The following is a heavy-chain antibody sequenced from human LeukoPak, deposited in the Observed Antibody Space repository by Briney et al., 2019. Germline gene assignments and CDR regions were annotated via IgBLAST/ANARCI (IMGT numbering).Heavy chain of an antibody. Sequence: GGSLRLSCAASGFTFSSYAMSWVRQAPGKGLEWVSAISDSGGSTYYADSAKGRVTISRDNFKNTRYLQMNSLRAEYTAIYYCAKPGGGWYVDYWGQGTLVTVSS. CDR3: AKPGGGWYVDY. J-gene: IGHJ4*02. CDR2: ISDSGGST. D-gene: IGHD6-19*01. V-gene: IGHV3-23*01. CDR1: GFTFSSYA.